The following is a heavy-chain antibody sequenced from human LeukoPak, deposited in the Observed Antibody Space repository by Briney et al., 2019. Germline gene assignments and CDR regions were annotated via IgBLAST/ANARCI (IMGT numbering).Heavy chain of an antibody. Sequence: ASVNVSCKVSGYTLTELSMHWVRQAPGKGLEWMGGFDPEDGETIYAQKFQGRVTMTEDTSTDTAYMELSSLRSEDTAVYYCARDRGYDILTGYYRDYWGQGTLVTVSS. D-gene: IGHD3-9*01. CDR2: FDPEDGET. J-gene: IGHJ4*02. CDR3: ARDRGYDILTGYYRDY. CDR1: GYTLTELS. V-gene: IGHV1-24*01.